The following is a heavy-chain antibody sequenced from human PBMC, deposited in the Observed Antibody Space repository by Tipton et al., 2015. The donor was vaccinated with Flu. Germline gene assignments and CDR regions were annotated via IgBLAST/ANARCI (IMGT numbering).Heavy chain of an antibody. J-gene: IGHJ4*02. CDR1: GFTFSNYA. Sequence: SLRLSCAVSGFTFSNYAMSWVRQAPGKGLEWVSAISGGGGSTYYADSVKGRFTISRDNSKNTLHLQMNSLRAEDTAVYYCAKGLVVAATGARGYWGQGTLVTVSS. CDR3: AKGLVVAATGARGY. D-gene: IGHD2-15*01. V-gene: IGHV3-23*01. CDR2: ISGGGGST.